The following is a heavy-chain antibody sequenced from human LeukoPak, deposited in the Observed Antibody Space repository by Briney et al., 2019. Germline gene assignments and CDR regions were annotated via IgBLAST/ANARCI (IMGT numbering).Heavy chain of an antibody. J-gene: IGHJ5*02. CDR3: ARDDRTGSWSWFDP. D-gene: IGHD6-13*01. CDR2: ISAYNGNT. V-gene: IGHV1-18*01. CDR1: GYSFTSYG. Sequence: ASVKVSCEASGYSFTSYGISWLRQAPGQGLEWMGWISAYNGNTNYAHNFRGRVTMTTDTSTSTAYMELRSLRSDVTAVYYCARDDRTGSWSWFDPWGQGTLVIVSS.